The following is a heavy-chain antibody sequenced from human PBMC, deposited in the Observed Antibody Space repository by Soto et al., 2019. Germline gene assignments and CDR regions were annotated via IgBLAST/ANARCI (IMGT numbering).Heavy chain of an antibody. V-gene: IGHV1-3*01. CDR3: AAEWLDFDY. CDR2: ISAGNGDT. Sequence: QVQLVQSGAEVKKPGASVKVSCRTSGYIFSSYDMHWVRQAPGQRLEWMRWISAGNGDTKYSQKFQDRVTITRDTSASTAYMELSSLRSEDTAVYYCAAEWLDFDYWGQGALVTVSS. CDR1: GYIFSSYD. D-gene: IGHD6-19*01. J-gene: IGHJ4*02.